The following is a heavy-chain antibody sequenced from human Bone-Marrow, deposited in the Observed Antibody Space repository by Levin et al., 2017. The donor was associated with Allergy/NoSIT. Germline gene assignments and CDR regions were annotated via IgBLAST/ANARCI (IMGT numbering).Heavy chain of an antibody. CDR1: GGPISSYS. V-gene: IGHV4-59*01. CDR3: ARGVVTASRSSLDV. CDR2: FYYIGST. J-gene: IGHJ6*02. Sequence: ESLKISCTVSGGPISSYSWSWIRQPPGKGLEWIGYFYYIGSTNYNPSLKSRVTISVDTSKTQFSLILSSVTAADTAVYYCARGVVTASRSSLDVWGLGTTVTVSS. D-gene: IGHD2-21*02.